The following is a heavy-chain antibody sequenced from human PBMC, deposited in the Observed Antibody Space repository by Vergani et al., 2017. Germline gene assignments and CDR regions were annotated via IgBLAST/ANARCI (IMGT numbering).Heavy chain of an antibody. J-gene: IGHJ5*02. CDR1: GFTFSSYA. CDR2: ISGSGGST. Sequence: EVQLLESGGGLVQPGGSLRLSCAASGFTFSSYAMSWVRQAPGKGLEWVSAISGSGGSTYYADSVKGRFTISRDNSKNTLYLQMNSLRAEDTAVYYCAKVVVVVPADSLRARGGWFDPWGQGTLVTVSS. CDR3: AKVVVVVPADSLRARGGWFDP. V-gene: IGHV3-23*01. D-gene: IGHD2-2*01.